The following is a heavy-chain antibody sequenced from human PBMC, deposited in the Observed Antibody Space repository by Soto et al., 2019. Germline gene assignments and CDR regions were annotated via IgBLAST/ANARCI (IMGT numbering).Heavy chain of an antibody. D-gene: IGHD3-10*01. CDR3: ARGGGFLGY. J-gene: IGHJ4*02. Sequence: SETLSLTCAVSGGSISSGGYSWSWIRQPPGKGLEWIGYISHTGSTYYNPSLKSRVTISVDRSKNQFSLKLSSVTAADTAVYDCARGGGFLGYWGQGTLVTVSS. V-gene: IGHV4-30-2*01. CDR2: ISHTGST. CDR1: GGSISSGGYS.